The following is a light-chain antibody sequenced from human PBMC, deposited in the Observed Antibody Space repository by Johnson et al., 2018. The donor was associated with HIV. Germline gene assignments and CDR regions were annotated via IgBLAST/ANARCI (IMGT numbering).Light chain of an antibody. Sequence: QSVLTQPPSVSAAPGQKVTISCSGSNSNIGNNYVSWYQQLPGTAPKLLIYDNNKRPSGIPDRFSGSKFGASATLGITGLQPRDEADYYCGIWDDSLSTHYVFGTGTTITVL. V-gene: IGLV1-51*01. CDR1: NSNIGNNY. CDR3: GIWDDSLSTHYV. J-gene: IGLJ1*01. CDR2: DNN.